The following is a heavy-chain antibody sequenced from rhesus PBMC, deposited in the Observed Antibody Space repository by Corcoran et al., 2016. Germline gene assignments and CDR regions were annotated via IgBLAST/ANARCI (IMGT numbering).Heavy chain of an antibody. Sequence: QVQLQESGPGLVKPSETLSLTCAVSGASNSSYWWSWIRQPPGKGLEWIGEYNGNSASNYNPSLKSRVTISKDTSKNQFFLKLTSVTAADTAVYYCARGPMYSSGWYYFDFWGQGVLVTVSS. J-gene: IGHJ4*01. CDR1: GASNSSYW. V-gene: IGHV4-80*01. CDR2: YNGNSAS. D-gene: IGHD6-31*01. CDR3: ARGPMYSSGWYYFDF.